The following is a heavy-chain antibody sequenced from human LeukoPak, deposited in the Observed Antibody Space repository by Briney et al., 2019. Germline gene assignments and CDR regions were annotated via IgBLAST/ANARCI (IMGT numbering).Heavy chain of an antibody. CDR1: GYTFTNYW. Sequence: GESLKISCKGSGYTFTNYWIGWVRQMPGKGLEWMGIIYPGDSDTRYSPSFQGQVTISADKPISTAYLQWSSLKASDTAMYYCARVRTYSSSWNHFDYWGQGTLVTVSS. CDR2: IYPGDSDT. J-gene: IGHJ4*02. CDR3: ARVRTYSSSWNHFDY. V-gene: IGHV5-51*04. D-gene: IGHD6-13*01.